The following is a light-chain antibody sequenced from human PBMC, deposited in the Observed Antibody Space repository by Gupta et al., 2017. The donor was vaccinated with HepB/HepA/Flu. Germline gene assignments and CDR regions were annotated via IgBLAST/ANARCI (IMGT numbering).Light chain of an antibody. CDR1: QSISSY. CDR3: QQRSDWRFT. CDR2: DAS. J-gene: IGKJ3*01. V-gene: IGKV3-11*01. Sequence: EIVFTHSPATLSLSPGERATLSCRASQSISSYLAWYQQKPGQAPRLLIYDASNRATGIPARFSGSGSGTDFTLTISSLEPEDYAVYYCQQRSDWRFTFGPGTKVDVK.